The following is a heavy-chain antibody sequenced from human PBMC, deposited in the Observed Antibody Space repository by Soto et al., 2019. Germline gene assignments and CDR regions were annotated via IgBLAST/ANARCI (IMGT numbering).Heavy chain of an antibody. V-gene: IGHV4-34*01. Sequence: SETLSLTCAVYGGSFSGYYWSWIRQPPGKGLEWIGEINHSGSTNYNPSLKSRVTISVDTSKNQFSLKLSSVTAADTAVYYCARGGGTGYCSGGRCRGMDVWGQGTTVT. CDR2: INHSGST. CDR3: ARGGGTGYCSGGRCRGMDV. D-gene: IGHD2-15*01. CDR1: GGSFSGYY. J-gene: IGHJ6*02.